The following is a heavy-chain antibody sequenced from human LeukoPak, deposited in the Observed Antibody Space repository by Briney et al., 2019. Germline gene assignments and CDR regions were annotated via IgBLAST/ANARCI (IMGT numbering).Heavy chain of an antibody. CDR2: ISSSSNYI. D-gene: IGHD6-13*01. CDR3: ARDSLGGSWFDC. Sequence: GGSLRLSCAASGFTFSSNSMNWVRQTPGKGLEWVSSISSSSNYIYYADSVKGRFTISRDNAKNSLYLQMNSLRAEATAVYYCARDSLGGSWFDCWGQGTLVTVSS. V-gene: IGHV3-21*01. CDR1: GFTFSSNS. J-gene: IGHJ4*02.